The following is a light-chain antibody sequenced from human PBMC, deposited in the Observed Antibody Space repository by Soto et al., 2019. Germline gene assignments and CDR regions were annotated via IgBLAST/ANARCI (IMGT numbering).Light chain of an antibody. V-gene: IGLV2-8*01. CDR3: SSYAGSNNFVV. CDR1: SSDVGGYNY. CDR2: EVS. Sequence: QSALTQPPSASGSPGQSVTISCTGTSSDVGGYNYVSWYQQHPGKAPKLMIYEVSKRPSGVPDRFSGSKSGNTASLSVSGVQADDEADYYCSSYAGSNNFVVFGGGTKVTVL. J-gene: IGLJ2*01.